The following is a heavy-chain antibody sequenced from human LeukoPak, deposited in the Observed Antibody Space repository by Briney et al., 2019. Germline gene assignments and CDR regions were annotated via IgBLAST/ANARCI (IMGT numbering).Heavy chain of an antibody. J-gene: IGHJ5*02. Sequence: SETLSLTCTVSGGSFSSSSYYWGWIRQPPGKGLEWIGCMYYFGSTYYNPSLKSRVTISVDTSKNQFSLKLSSVTAADTAVYYCARAGGFTILRGVVNNWFDPWGRGTLVTVSS. CDR3: ARAGGFTILRGVVNNWFDP. V-gene: IGHV4-39*07. CDR2: MYYFGST. CDR1: GGSFSSSSYY. D-gene: IGHD3-10*01.